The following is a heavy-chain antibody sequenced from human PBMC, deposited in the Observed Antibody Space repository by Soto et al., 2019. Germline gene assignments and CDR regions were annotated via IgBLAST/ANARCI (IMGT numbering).Heavy chain of an antibody. CDR3: AIVWRDIRGYWAFDI. CDR1: GASVSSGDYY. J-gene: IGHJ3*02. CDR2: IYNSGNT. Sequence: QVQLQESGPGLVKPSQTLSLTCTVSGASVSSGDYYWSWIRQPPGKGLEWIGYIYNSGNTYYNPSLKSQVAISVDTSKNHFSLKVISVTAEDTAIYYCAIVWRDIRGYWAFDIWGQGKMVTVSS. V-gene: IGHV4-30-4*01. D-gene: IGHD3-22*01.